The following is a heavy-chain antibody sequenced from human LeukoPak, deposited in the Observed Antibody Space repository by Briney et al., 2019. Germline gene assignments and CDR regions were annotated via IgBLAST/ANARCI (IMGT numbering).Heavy chain of an antibody. CDR1: GFTFSNYG. Sequence: GGSLRLPCAASGFTFSNYGMHWARQAPGKGLEWVAFIRYDGSNKYYADSVKGRFTISRDNSKNTLYLQMNSLRAEDTAVYYCAKDGFCTNGVCPNHHYYYMDVWGKGTTVTVSS. CDR2: IRYDGSNK. J-gene: IGHJ6*03. D-gene: IGHD2-8*01. V-gene: IGHV3-30*02. CDR3: AKDGFCTNGVCPNHHYYYMDV.